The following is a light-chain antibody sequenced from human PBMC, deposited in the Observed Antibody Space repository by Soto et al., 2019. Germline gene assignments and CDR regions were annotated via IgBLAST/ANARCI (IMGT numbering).Light chain of an antibody. CDR2: WPS. V-gene: IGKV4-1*01. CDR1: QSVLYSSDNKNY. Sequence: DIVMTQSPDSLAVSLGERATINCKSSQSVLYSSDNKNYLAWYQQKPGQPPNLLLYWPSTRESGVPDRFSGSGSGTDFTLTISSLPAEDVAVYYCQQYYSTPYTFGQGTKLEIK. CDR3: QQYYSTPYT. J-gene: IGKJ2*01.